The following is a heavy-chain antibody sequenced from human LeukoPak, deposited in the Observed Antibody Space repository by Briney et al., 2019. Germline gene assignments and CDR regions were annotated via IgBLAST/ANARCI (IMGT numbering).Heavy chain of an antibody. Sequence: GSVKVSCKASGYSFTSNYIHWVRQAPGQGLEWMGWINRNSGDINYAPRFQGRVSMTRNMSNNTAYMDMSMLRSDDTAVYYCARAFLLLEWPLEYFDLWGRGTLVTVSS. V-gene: IGHV1-2*02. J-gene: IGHJ2*01. D-gene: IGHD3-3*01. CDR2: INRNSGDI. CDR1: GYSFTSNY. CDR3: ARAFLLLEWPLEYFDL.